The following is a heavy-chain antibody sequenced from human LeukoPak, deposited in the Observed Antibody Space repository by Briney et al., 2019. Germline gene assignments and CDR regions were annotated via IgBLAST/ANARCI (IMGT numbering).Heavy chain of an antibody. Sequence: SVTVSCTASGGTFSSYAISWVRQAPGQGLEWMGGIIPIFGTANYAQKFQGRVTITADESTSTAYMELSSLRSEDTAVYYCARALTYYYDSSGSSPYYYYYGMDVWGQGTTVTVSS. CDR3: ARALTYYYDSSGSSPYYYYYGMDV. V-gene: IGHV1-69*13. J-gene: IGHJ6*02. D-gene: IGHD3-22*01. CDR2: IIPIFGTA. CDR1: GGTFSSYA.